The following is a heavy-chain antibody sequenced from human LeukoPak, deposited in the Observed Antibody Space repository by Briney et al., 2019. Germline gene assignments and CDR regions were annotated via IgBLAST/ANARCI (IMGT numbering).Heavy chain of an antibody. Sequence: PGGSLRLSCAASGFTFSSYIMNWVRQAPGKGLEWVSSISSSSSYIYYADSVKGRFTISRDNAKNSLYLQMNSLRAEDTAVYYCARAYGDFSNPFDYWGQGTLVTVSS. D-gene: IGHD4-17*01. CDR1: GFTFSSYI. CDR2: ISSSSSYI. V-gene: IGHV3-21*01. J-gene: IGHJ4*02. CDR3: ARAYGDFSNPFDY.